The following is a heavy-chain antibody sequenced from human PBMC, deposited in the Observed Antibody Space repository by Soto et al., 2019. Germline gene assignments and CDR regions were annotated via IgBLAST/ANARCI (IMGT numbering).Heavy chain of an antibody. CDR2: IYYSGST. J-gene: IGHJ5*02. D-gene: IGHD6-25*01. V-gene: IGHV4-39*01. Sequence: QLQLQESGPGLVKPSETLSLTCTVSGGSISSSSYYWGWIRQPPGKGLEWIGSIYYSGSTYYNPSLKSRVTISVDTSKNQFSLKLSSVTAADTAVYYCAAAPLSGPCDPWGQGTLVTVSS. CDR1: GGSISSSSYY. CDR3: AAAPLSGPCDP.